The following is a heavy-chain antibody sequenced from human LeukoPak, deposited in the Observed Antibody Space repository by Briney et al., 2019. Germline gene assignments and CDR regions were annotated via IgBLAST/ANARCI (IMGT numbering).Heavy chain of an antibody. CDR3: ASYNWDYDVDY. D-gene: IGHD1-7*01. V-gene: IGHV3-74*03. J-gene: IGHJ4*02. CDR1: GFTFSKSW. Sequence: PGGSLRLSCAASGFTFSKSWMYWVRQAPEKGPVWVSRISPDGRETKYADSVKGRFTISRDNAKNTLFLQMNSLRADDTAVYYCASYNWDYDVDYWGEGSLVTVSS. CDR2: ISPDGRET.